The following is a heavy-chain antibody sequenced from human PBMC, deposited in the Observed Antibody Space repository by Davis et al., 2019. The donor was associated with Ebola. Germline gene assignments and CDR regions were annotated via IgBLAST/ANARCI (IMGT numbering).Heavy chain of an antibody. J-gene: IGHJ4*02. V-gene: IGHV3-74*01. D-gene: IGHD1-26*01. Sequence: GESLKISCAASGFTFSSYWMHWVRQAPGKGLVWVSRINSDGSSTSYADSVKGRFTISRDNSKNTLYLQMSSLRAEDTAVYYCATLPGYYWGQGTLVTVSS. CDR3: ATLPGYY. CDR1: GFTFSSYW. CDR2: INSDGSST.